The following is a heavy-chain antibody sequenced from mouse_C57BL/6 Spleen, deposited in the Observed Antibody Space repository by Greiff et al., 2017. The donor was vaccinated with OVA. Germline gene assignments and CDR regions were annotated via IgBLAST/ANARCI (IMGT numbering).Heavy chain of an antibody. V-gene: IGHV5-6*02. Sequence: DVKLVESGGDLVKPGGSLKLSCAASGFTFSSYGMSWVRQTPDKRLEWVATISSGGSYTYYPDSVKGRFTISRDNAKNTLYLQMSSLKSEDTAMYYCARHRVGPYYFDYGGQGTTLTVSS. CDR2: ISSGGSYT. CDR1: GFTFSSYG. CDR3: ARHRVGPYYFDY. J-gene: IGHJ2*01. D-gene: IGHD4-1*01.